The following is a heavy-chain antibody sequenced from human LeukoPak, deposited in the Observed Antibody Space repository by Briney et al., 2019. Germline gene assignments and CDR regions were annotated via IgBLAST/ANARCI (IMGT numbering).Heavy chain of an antibody. J-gene: IGHJ4*02. Sequence: ASVKVSCKASGYTFTSYAMNWVRQAPGQGLEWMGWINTNTGNPTYAQGFTGRFVFSLDTSVSTAYLQISSLKAEDTAVYYCARGAHYDFWSGYYTFDYWGQGTLVTVSS. D-gene: IGHD3-3*01. CDR1: GYTFTSYA. CDR3: ARGAHYDFWSGYYTFDY. V-gene: IGHV7-4-1*02. CDR2: INTNTGNP.